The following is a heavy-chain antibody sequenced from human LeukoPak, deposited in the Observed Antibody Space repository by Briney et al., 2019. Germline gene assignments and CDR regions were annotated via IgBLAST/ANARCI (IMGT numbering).Heavy chain of an antibody. CDR1: GFTFSSYW. D-gene: IGHD3-22*01. V-gene: IGHV3-74*01. Sequence: GGSLRLSCAASGFTFSSYWMHWDRQAPGKGLLWVSRINTDGSNTIYADSVKGRFTISRDNAKSTLYLQMNSLRAEDTAVYYCAREPTSSYYDSSGWPDYWGQGTLVTVSS. CDR2: INTDGSNT. J-gene: IGHJ4*02. CDR3: AREPTSSYYDSSGWPDY.